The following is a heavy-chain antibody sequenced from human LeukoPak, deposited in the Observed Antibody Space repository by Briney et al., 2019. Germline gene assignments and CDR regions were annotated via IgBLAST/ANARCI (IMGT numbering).Heavy chain of an antibody. CDR2: INPNSGGT. CDR3: AREYSGYDNVDY. J-gene: IGHJ4*02. Sequence: ASVKVSCKASGYTFTGYYMHWVRQAPGQGLEWMGWINPNSGGTNYAQKFQGRVTMTRDTSIGTAYMELSRLRSDDTAVYYCAREYSGYDNVDYWGQGTLVTVSS. CDR1: GYTFTGYY. V-gene: IGHV1-2*02. D-gene: IGHD5-12*01.